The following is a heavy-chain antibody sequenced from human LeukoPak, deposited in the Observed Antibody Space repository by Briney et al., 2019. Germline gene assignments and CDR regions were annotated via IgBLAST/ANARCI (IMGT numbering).Heavy chain of an antibody. CDR3: ARGFGYSSSPDAFDI. D-gene: IGHD6-6*01. CDR2: INPNSGGT. J-gene: IGHJ3*02. V-gene: IGHV1-2*02. Sequence: ASVKVSCKASGYTFTGYYMHWVRQAPGQGLEWMGWINPNSGGTNYAQKFQGRVTMTRDTSISTAYMELTRLRSDDTAVYYCARGFGYSSSPDAFDIWGQGTMVTVSS. CDR1: GYTFTGYY.